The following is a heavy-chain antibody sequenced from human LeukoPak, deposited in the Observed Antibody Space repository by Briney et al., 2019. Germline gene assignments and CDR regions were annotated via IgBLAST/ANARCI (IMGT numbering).Heavy chain of an antibody. Sequence: GGSLRLSCAVSVFSLTNFWMSWVREAPGRGLEGVANIHPEGNEKYHVESAKGRFTISRDNTKNLLFLQMNGLRVEDTAVYYCARGDTFSGDHWGQGTLVTVSS. CDR2: IHPEGNEK. CDR3: ARGDTFSGDH. V-gene: IGHV3-7*04. J-gene: IGHJ4*02. CDR1: VFSLTNFW.